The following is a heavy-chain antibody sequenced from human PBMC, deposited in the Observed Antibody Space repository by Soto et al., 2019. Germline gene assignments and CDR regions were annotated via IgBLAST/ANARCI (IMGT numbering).Heavy chain of an antibody. CDR3: ARFFEGSSRATDYYYYVMDG. J-gene: IGHJ6*02. D-gene: IGHD3-3*01. V-gene: IGHV5-51*01. Sequence: PGESLKISCKGSGYSFTSYWIGWVRQMPGKGLEWMGIIYPGDSDTRYSPSFQGQVTISADKSISTAYLQWSSLKASDTAMYYCARFFEGSSRATDYYYYVMDGWGQGTTVPVSS. CDR2: IYPGDSDT. CDR1: GYSFTSYW.